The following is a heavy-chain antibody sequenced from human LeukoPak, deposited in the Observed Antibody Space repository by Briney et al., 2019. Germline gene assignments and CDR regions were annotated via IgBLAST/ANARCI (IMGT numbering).Heavy chain of an antibody. D-gene: IGHD3-3*01. CDR1: GFTFSSYA. Sequence: GSLRLSCAASGFTFSSYAMSWVRQAPGKGLEWVSAISGSGGSTYYADSVKGRFTISRDNSKNTLYLQMNSLRAEDTAVYYCARSGYDFWSGYPGFDYWGQGTLVTVSS. J-gene: IGHJ4*02. CDR2: ISGSGGST. V-gene: IGHV3-23*01. CDR3: ARSGYDFWSGYPGFDY.